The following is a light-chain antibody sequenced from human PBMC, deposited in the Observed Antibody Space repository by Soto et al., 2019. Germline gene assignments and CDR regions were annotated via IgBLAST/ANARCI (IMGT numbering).Light chain of an antibody. CDR2: TAS. CDR1: QSVTSN. Sequence: EIVMTQSPATLSVSPGERATLSCRASQSVTSNLAWYQQKPGQVPRLLIYTASSRATGIPGRFSGSGSGTEFTLTISSLQSEDFAVYYCQQYKSWPLTFGGGTKVEI. V-gene: IGKV3-15*01. CDR3: QQYKSWPLT. J-gene: IGKJ4*01.